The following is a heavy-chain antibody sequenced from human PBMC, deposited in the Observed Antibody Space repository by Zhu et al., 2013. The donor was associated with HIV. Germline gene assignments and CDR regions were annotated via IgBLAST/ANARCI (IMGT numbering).Heavy chain of an antibody. CDR3: ARVPPASDAFDI. J-gene: IGHJ3*02. V-gene: IGHV4-30-4*01. CDR2: IHYSGST. CDR1: GGSISSGDYY. Sequence: VQLQESGPGLVKPSQTLSLTCTVSGGSISSGDYYWSWIRQPPGKGLEWIAYIHYSGSTYYNPSLKSRVTMSVDTSRNQFSLNLSSVTAADTAVYNCARVPPASDAFDIWGQGTMVTVSS.